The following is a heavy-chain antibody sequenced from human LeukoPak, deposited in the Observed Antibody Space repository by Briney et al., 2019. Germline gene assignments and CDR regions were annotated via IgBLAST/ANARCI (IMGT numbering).Heavy chain of an antibody. Sequence: SQTLSLTCTVSGGSISSGGFHWSWIRQHPGKGLEWIGYISYSGIPYYNPPLKSRLTISADTSQNQFSLKVSSVTAADTAVYYCARARNGYADYWGQGTLVTVSS. D-gene: IGHD5-18*01. CDR2: ISYSGIP. CDR3: ARARNGYADY. V-gene: IGHV4-31*03. J-gene: IGHJ4*02. CDR1: GGSISSGGFH.